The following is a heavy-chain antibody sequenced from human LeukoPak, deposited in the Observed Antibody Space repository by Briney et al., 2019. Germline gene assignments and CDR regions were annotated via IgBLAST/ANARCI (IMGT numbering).Heavy chain of an antibody. D-gene: IGHD2-2*01. CDR1: GGSFSGYY. Sequence: SETLSLTCAVYGGSFSGYYWSWIRQPPGKGLEWIGEINHSGSTNCNPSLKSRVTISVDTSKNQLSLKLSSVTAADTAVYYCARGRYCSSTSCYFRFDPWGQGTLVTVSS. CDR3: ARGRYCSSTSCYFRFDP. CDR2: INHSGST. V-gene: IGHV4-34*01. J-gene: IGHJ5*02.